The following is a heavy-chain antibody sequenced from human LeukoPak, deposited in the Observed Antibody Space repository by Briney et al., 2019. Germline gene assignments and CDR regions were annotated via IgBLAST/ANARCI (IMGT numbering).Heavy chain of an antibody. D-gene: IGHD3-10*01. CDR2: IYHSGST. CDR1: GGSISSSYW. V-gene: IGHV4-4*02. Sequence: PSGTLSLTCAVSGGSISSSYWWTWVRQPPGKGLEWIGEIYHSGSTNYNPSLKCRVTISVDKSRNQFSLQLTSVTAADTAVYYCARDSMVRGVITTRWFDPWGQGTLVTVSS. CDR3: ARDSMVRGVITTRWFDP. J-gene: IGHJ5*02.